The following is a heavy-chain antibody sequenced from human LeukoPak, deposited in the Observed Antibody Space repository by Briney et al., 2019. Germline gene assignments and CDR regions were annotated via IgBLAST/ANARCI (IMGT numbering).Heavy chain of an antibody. D-gene: IGHD1-7*01. CDR1: GFTFSTTW. V-gene: IGHV3-74*01. Sequence: PGGSLRLSCAASGFTFSTTWLHWVRQTPGEGLVWVSRMNSDGSTTNYADSVKGRFTISRDNAKSTLYLQMNNLRAEDTAVYYCATAGNYRFDNWGQGTLVTVSP. J-gene: IGHJ4*02. CDR2: MNSDGSTT. CDR3: ATAGNYRFDN.